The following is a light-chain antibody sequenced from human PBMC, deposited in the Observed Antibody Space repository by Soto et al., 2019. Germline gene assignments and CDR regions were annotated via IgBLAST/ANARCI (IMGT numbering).Light chain of an antibody. CDR3: QQYGSSRWT. Sequence: EIVLTQSPGTLSLSPGERATLSCRASQSVSSSYLAWYQQKPGQAPRLLIYGASSRATGIPDRFSGSGSGTDLTLTISRLEPEDFAVYYCQQYGSSRWTFGQGTKVEI. J-gene: IGKJ1*01. CDR1: QSVSSSY. CDR2: GAS. V-gene: IGKV3-20*01.